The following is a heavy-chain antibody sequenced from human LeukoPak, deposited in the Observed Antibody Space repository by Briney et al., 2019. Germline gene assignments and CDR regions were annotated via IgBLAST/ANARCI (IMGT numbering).Heavy chain of an antibody. CDR1: GGSISSYY. V-gene: IGHV4-59*08. Sequence: SETLSLTCTVSGGSISSYYWSWIRQPPGKGLEWIGYIYYSGSTNYNPSLKSRVTISVDTSKNQFSLKLSSVTAADTAVYYCARPNAVYYDSSGRDAFDIWGQGTMVTVSS. CDR3: ARPNAVYYDSSGRDAFDI. CDR2: IYYSGST. D-gene: IGHD3-22*01. J-gene: IGHJ3*02.